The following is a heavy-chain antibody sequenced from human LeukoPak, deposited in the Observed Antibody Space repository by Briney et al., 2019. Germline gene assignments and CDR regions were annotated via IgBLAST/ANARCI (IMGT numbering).Heavy chain of an antibody. CDR2: INPNSGGT. J-gene: IGHJ4*02. Sequence: ASVKVSCKASGYTFTAYFMHWVRRAPGQGLEWMGRINPNSGGTNYAQKFQGRVTMTRDTSITTAYMDLSRLTYDDTAVYYCARGGTEASSGDYWGQGTLVTVSS. V-gene: IGHV1-2*06. CDR3: ARGGTEASSGDY. D-gene: IGHD3-10*01. CDR1: GYTFTAYF.